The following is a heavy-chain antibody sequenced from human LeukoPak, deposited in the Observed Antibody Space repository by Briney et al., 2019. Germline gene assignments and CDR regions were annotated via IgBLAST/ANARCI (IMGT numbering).Heavy chain of an antibody. CDR1: GGSFSGYY. CDR3: ARARPWLASDFDP. D-gene: IGHD6-19*01. CDR2: INHSGST. V-gene: IGHV4-34*01. Sequence: SETLSLTCAVYGGSFSGYYWSWIRQPPGKGLEWIGEINHSGSTNYNPSLKSRVTISVDTSKNQFSLKLSSVTAADTAVYYCARARPWLASDFDPWGQGTLVTVSS. J-gene: IGHJ5*02.